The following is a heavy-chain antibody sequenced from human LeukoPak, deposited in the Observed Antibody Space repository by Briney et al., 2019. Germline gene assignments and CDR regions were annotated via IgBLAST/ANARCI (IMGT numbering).Heavy chain of an antibody. CDR1: GFTFSSYW. V-gene: IGHV3-7*01. Sequence: GGSLRLSCAASGFTFSSYWMSWDRQAPGKGLEWVANIKQDGSEKYYVDSVKGRFTISRDNAKNSLYLKMNSLRAEDTAVYYCARDSTYYYDSSGYPQFDYWGQGTLVTVSS. CDR2: IKQDGSEK. CDR3: ARDSTYYYDSSGYPQFDY. D-gene: IGHD3-22*01. J-gene: IGHJ4*02.